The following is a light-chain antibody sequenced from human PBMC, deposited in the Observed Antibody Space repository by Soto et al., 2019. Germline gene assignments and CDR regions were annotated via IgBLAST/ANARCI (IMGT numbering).Light chain of an antibody. J-gene: IGKJ3*01. V-gene: IGKV3-20*01. CDR3: QQYGSIPFT. CDR1: QSVSSTY. Sequence: EIVLTQSPGTLSLSSGERATLSCRASQSVSSTYLGWYQQKPGQAPRLLISGASSRATGIPDRFSGSGSGTDFTLTISRLAPEDFAVYYCQQYGSIPFTFGPGTKVDI. CDR2: GAS.